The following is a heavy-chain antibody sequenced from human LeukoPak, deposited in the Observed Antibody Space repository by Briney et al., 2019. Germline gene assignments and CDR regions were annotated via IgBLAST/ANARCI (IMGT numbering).Heavy chain of an antibody. D-gene: IGHD5-12*01. CDR1: GSIFTSYW. J-gene: IGHJ4*02. V-gene: IGHV5-51*01. CDR2: IYPGDSDT. Sequence: GASPQISCEGAGSIFTSYWIGWGRPLAGKGLEWMGIIYPGDSDTKYSPSFQGQVTISADKSISTAYLQWSSLKASDTARYYGARPGGRGYSGYGYDYGGQGTLVTVSA. CDR3: ARPGGRGYSGYGYDY.